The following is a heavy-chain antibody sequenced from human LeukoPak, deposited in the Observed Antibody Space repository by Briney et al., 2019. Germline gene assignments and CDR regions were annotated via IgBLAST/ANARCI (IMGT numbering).Heavy chain of an antibody. D-gene: IGHD6-13*01. CDR3: ARDDPGIAAAGGLY. J-gene: IGHJ4*02. V-gene: IGHV4-39*07. Sequence: PSETLSLTCSVSGGSISSSTYYWGWIRQPPGKGLEWIGSISYTGTTYYSPSLKSRVTISIDTSKNQFSLKLSSVTAADTAVYYCARDDPGIAAAGGLYWGQGTLVTVSS. CDR2: ISYTGTT. CDR1: GGSISSSTYY.